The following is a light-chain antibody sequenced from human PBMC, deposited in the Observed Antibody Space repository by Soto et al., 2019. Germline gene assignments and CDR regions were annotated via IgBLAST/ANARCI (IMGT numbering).Light chain of an antibody. CDR2: GAS. CDR3: QQYGSSPYT. CDR1: QSVSSSY. Sequence: EIGLTQSPGTLSLSPGERATLSCRASQSVSSSYLAWYQQKTGQAPRLLIYGASSSATGIQDRFSGSGSGTDFTLTISRLEPEDFAVYYCQQYGSSPYTFGQGTKLEIK. J-gene: IGKJ2*01. V-gene: IGKV3-20*01.